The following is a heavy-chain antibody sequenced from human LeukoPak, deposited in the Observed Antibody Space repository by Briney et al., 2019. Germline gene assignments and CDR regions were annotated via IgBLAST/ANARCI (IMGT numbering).Heavy chain of an antibody. J-gene: IGHJ5*02. CDR1: GYTFTSYD. CDR2: MNPNSGNT. CDR3: TRGRRDIVLMVYATGYWFDP. Sequence: GASVKVSCKASGYTFTSYDINWVRQATGQGLEWMGWMNPNSGNTGYAQKFQGRVTITRNTSISTAYMELSRLRSDDTAVYYCTRGRRDIVLMVYATGYWFDPWGQGTLVTVSS. V-gene: IGHV1-8*03. D-gene: IGHD2-8*01.